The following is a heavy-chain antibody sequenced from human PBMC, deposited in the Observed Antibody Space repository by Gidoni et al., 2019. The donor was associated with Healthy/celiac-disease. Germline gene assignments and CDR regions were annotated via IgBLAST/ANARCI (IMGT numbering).Heavy chain of an antibody. CDR2: INHSGST. CDR1: GGSFSGYY. Sequence: QVQLQQWGAGLLKPSETLSLTCAVYGGSFSGYYWSWIRQPPGKGLEWIGEINHSGSTNYNPSLKSRVTISVDTSKNQFSLKLSSVTAADTAVYYCARELVPAAIGRHAFDIWGQGTMVTVSS. J-gene: IGHJ3*02. D-gene: IGHD2-2*01. CDR3: ARELVPAAIGRHAFDI. V-gene: IGHV4-34*01.